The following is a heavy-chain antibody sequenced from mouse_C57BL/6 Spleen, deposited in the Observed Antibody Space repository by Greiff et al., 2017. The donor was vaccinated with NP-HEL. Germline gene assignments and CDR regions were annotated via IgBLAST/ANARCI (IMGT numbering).Heavy chain of an antibody. V-gene: IGHV1-4*01. Sequence: VQLKQSGAELARPGASVKMSCKASGYTFTSYTMHWVKQRPGQGLEWLGYINPSSGYTKYTQKFKDKATLTADKSSSTAYMQRSSLTSEDSAVYYWARGPPLDGYYGDYAMDYWGQGTSVTVSS. J-gene: IGHJ4*01. CDR1: GYTFTSYT. CDR2: INPSSGYT. D-gene: IGHD2-3*01. CDR3: ARGPPLDGYYGDYAMDY.